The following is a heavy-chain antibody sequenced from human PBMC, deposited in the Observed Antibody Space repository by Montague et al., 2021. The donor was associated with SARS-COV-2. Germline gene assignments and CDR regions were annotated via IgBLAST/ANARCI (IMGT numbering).Heavy chain of an antibody. CDR1: GGSVSSSGYY. CDR2: NYFSGST. D-gene: IGHD6-19*01. J-gene: IGHJ3*02. Sequence: SETLSLTCTVSGGSVSSSGYYWGWIRQPPGKGLEWIGSNYFSGSTYYNPSLKSRVTTLVDTSKNQFSLQLSAVTAAEAAVYYCARGSGWMRNAFDIWGQGTMVTVSS. V-gene: IGHV4-39*07. CDR3: ARGSGWMRNAFDI.